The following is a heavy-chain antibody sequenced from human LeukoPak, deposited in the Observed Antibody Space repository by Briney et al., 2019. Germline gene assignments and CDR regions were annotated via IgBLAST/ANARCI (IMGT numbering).Heavy chain of an antibody. CDR1: GGSFSGYY. J-gene: IGHJ6*03. Sequence: SETLSLTCAVSGGSFSGYYLSWIRQPPGKGLEWIGVINHNGSTNYNPSLKNRVTISVETSKNQFSLKLSSVTAADTAVYYCARGVPTYDFWSGYQLNYYYYMDVWGKGTTVTVSS. D-gene: IGHD3-3*01. CDR3: ARGVPTYDFWSGYQLNYYYYMDV. V-gene: IGHV4-34*01. CDR2: INHNGST.